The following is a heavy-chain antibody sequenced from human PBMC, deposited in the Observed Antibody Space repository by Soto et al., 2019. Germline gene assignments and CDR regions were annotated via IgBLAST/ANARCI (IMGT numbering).Heavy chain of an antibody. CDR3: ARGPGRRDFFDY. D-gene: IGHD1-26*01. Sequence: SETLSLTCTLSGCSVSSGSYYWSWIRQPPGKVLEWSGYIYYSVSTNYNPSLKSRVAISVDTPKNQFSLTLSSVTAADTAVYYCARGPGRRDFFDYWAQGPLVPVSS. CDR1: GCSVSSGSYY. J-gene: IGHJ4*02. V-gene: IGHV4-61*01. CDR2: IYYSVST.